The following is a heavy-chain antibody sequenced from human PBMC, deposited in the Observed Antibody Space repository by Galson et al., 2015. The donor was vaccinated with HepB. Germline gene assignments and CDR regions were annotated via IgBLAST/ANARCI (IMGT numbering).Heavy chain of an antibody. J-gene: IGHJ4*02. CDR2: INSDGSST. CDR1: GFTFSSYW. CDR3: ASDGGGYERMGY. Sequence: SLRLSCAASGFTFSSYWMHWVRQAPGKGLVWVSRINSDGSSTSYADSVKGRFTISRDNAKNTLYLQMNSLRAVDTAVYYCASDGGGYERMGYWGQGTLVTVSS. D-gene: IGHD3-22*01. V-gene: IGHV3-74*01.